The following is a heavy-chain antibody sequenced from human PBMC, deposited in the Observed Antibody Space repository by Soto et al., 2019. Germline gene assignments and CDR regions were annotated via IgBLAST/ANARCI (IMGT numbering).Heavy chain of an antibody. D-gene: IGHD3-10*01. J-gene: IGHJ4*02. Sequence: EVQLVESGGGLVQPGRSLRLSCAASGFTFDDYAMHWVRQAPGKGLEWVTGISWTSDTIGYADSVKGRFTISRDNAKNSLYLQMNSLRAEDTAFYYCARDVWSRASGPPDSWGQGTLVTVSS. CDR1: GFTFDDYA. CDR2: ISWTSDTI. CDR3: ARDVWSRASGPPDS. V-gene: IGHV3-9*01.